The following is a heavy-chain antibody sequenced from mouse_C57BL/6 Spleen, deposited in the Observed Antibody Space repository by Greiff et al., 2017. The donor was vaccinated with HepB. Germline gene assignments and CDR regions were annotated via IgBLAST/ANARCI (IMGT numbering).Heavy chain of an antibody. CDR3: ARNYDNEEAWLAY. J-gene: IGHJ3*01. CDR1: GFNIKNTY. D-gene: IGHD2-4*01. V-gene: IGHV14-3*01. Sequence: EVKLMESVAELVRPGASVKLSCTASGFNIKNTYMHWVKQRPEQGLEWIGRIDPANGNTKYAPKFQGKATITADTSSNTAYLQLSSLTSEDTAIYYWARNYDNEEAWLAYWGQGTLVTVSA. CDR2: IDPANGNT.